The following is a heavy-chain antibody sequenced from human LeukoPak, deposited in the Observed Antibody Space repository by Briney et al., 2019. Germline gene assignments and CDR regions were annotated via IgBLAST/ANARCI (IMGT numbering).Heavy chain of an antibody. J-gene: IGHJ4*02. CDR1: AYTFIGYY. D-gene: IGHD3-3*01. Sequence: GASVKVSCKASAYTFIGYYIHWVRQAPGQGLEWMGWINPNSGGTNYAQKFQGRVTMTRDTSISTAYMELSRLRSDDTAVYYCARDLFSSGSGYYPGLWGQGTLVTVSS. CDR3: ARDLFSSGSGYYPGL. CDR2: INPNSGGT. V-gene: IGHV1-2*02.